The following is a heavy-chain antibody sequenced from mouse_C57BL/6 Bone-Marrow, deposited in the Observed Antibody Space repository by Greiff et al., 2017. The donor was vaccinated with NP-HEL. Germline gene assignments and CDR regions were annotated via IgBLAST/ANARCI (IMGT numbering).Heavy chain of an antibody. CDR3: ARNIYDGYPYAMDY. Sequence: EVQGVESGGGLVQSGRSLRLSCATSGFTFSDFYMEWVRQAPGKGLEWIAASRNKANDYTTEYSASVKGRFIVSRDTSQSILYLQMNALRAEDTAIYYCARNIYDGYPYAMDYWGQGTSVTVSS. J-gene: IGHJ4*01. V-gene: IGHV7-1*01. CDR1: GFTFSDFY. D-gene: IGHD2-3*01. CDR2: SRNKANDYTT.